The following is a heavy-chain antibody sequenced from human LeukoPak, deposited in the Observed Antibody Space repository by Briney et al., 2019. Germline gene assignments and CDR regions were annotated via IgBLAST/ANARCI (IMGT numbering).Heavy chain of an antibody. D-gene: IGHD3-9*01. Sequence: GSVRVSCKASGYTFTGYYMHWVRQAPGQGVEWRGWVNPNSGGTNYAQKFQGWVTMTRDTSISTAYMELSRLRSDDTAVYYCARRGEILTGYYHFDYWGQGTLVTVSS. CDR1: GYTFTGYY. CDR3: ARRGEILTGYYHFDY. V-gene: IGHV1-2*04. J-gene: IGHJ4*02. CDR2: VNPNSGGT.